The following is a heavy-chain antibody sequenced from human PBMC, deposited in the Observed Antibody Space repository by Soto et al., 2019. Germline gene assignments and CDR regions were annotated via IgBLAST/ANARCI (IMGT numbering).Heavy chain of an antibody. J-gene: IGHJ4*02. CDR1: GFTFSSYA. D-gene: IGHD6-13*01. V-gene: IGHV3-23*01. Sequence: QSGGSLRLSCAASGFTFSSYAMSWVRQAPGKGLEWVSAISGSGGSTYYADSVKGRFTISRDNSKNTLYLQMNSLRAEDTAVYYCAKAIIPGIAAAGTGALFDYWGQGTLVTVSS. CDR2: ISGSGGST. CDR3: AKAIIPGIAAAGTGALFDY.